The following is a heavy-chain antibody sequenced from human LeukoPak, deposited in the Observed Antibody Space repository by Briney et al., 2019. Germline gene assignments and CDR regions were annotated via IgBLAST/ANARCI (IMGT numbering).Heavy chain of an antibody. Sequence: SETLSLTCTVSGGSISTHYWTWIRQPPGKGLEWIGYISYIGTTNYNPSLKGRVSISVDTSKTYISLKLSSVTAADTAVYYCARDQTTVTKGFDIWGQGTKVTVSS. V-gene: IGHV4-59*11. CDR1: GGSISTHY. J-gene: IGHJ3*02. CDR2: ISYIGTT. D-gene: IGHD4-17*01. CDR3: ARDQTTVTKGFDI.